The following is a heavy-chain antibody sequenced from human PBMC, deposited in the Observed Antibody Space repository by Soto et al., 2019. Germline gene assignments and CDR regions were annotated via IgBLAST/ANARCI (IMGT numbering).Heavy chain of an antibody. CDR1: GYTFTSYG. CDR2: ISAYNGNT. Sequence: QVQLVQSGAEVKKPGASVKVSCKASGYTFTSYGISWVRQAPGQGGEWRGWISAYNGNTNYAQTLQGRVTMTTDTSTSTAYMELRSLRSDDTAVYYCARTLVKQQLVRYNWFDPWGQGTLVTVSS. V-gene: IGHV1-18*01. CDR3: ARTLVKQQLVRYNWFDP. J-gene: IGHJ5*02. D-gene: IGHD6-13*01.